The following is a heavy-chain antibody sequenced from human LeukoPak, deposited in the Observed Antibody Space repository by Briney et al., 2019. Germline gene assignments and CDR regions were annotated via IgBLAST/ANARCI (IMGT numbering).Heavy chain of an antibody. CDR1: GGSITSYY. V-gene: IGHV4-38-2*02. J-gene: IGHJ5*02. CDR2: IYHSGST. Sequence: SETLSLTCTVSGGSITSYYWGWVRPPPGKGLEWSGSIYHSGSTYYNPSLKSRVTISVDTSKNQFSLKLSSVTAADTAVYYCARDVRMVATLTNWFDPWGQGTLVTVSS. D-gene: IGHD2-15*01. CDR3: ARDVRMVATLTNWFDP.